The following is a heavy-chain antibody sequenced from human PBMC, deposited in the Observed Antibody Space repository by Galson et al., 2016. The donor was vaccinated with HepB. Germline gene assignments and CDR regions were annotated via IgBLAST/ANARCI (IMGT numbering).Heavy chain of an antibody. Sequence: LRLSCAASGFTFTNNIMSWVRQAPGKGLEWVSTIGGDGATFYGDSVKGRFTISRDNAKNALYLQMNSLRAEDTAVYYCARTIVAVPGANDYFDYWGQGTLVTVSS. J-gene: IGHJ4*02. CDR1: GFTFTNNI. CDR3: ARTIVAVPGANDYFDY. V-gene: IGHV3-23*01. D-gene: IGHD2-2*01. CDR2: IGGDGAT.